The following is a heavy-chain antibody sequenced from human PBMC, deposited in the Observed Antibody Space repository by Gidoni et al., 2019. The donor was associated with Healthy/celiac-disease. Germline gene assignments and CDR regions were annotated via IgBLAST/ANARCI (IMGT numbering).Heavy chain of an antibody. V-gene: IGHV1-58*02. D-gene: IGHD3-22*01. J-gene: IGHJ4*02. CDR2: IVVGSGNT. Sequence: QMQLVQSGPEVKKPGTSVKVSCKASGFTFTSSAMQWVRQARGQRLEWIGWIVVGSGNTNYAQKFQERVTITRDMSTSTAYMELSSLRSEDTAVYYCAADLDYYDSSGYPNYFDYWGQGTLVTVSS. CDR1: GFTFTSSA. CDR3: AADLDYYDSSGYPNYFDY.